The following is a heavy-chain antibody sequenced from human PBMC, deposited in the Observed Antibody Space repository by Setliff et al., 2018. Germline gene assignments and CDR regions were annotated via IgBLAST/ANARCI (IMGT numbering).Heavy chain of an antibody. D-gene: IGHD2-21*01. CDR3: ARDPGFHSGTWSLDS. J-gene: IGHJ4*02. V-gene: IGHV4-39*02. CDR2: VSFSGSA. Sequence: PSETLSLTCTVSGVSIGDTYYYWAWIRQPPGKGLEWVGSVSFSGSAYLSPSLKSRVAISLDTSTNVFSLKLSSLIAADTAVYYCARDPGFHSGTWSLDSWGQGRLVTVSS. CDR1: GVSIGDTYYY.